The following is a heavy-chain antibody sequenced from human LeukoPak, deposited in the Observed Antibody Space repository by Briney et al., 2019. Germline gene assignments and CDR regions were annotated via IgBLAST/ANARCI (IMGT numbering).Heavy chain of an antibody. J-gene: IGHJ5*02. D-gene: IGHD6-13*01. CDR2: IYTSGST. V-gene: IGHV4-4*07. CDR1: GGSISSYY. Sequence: PSETLSLTCTVSGGSISSYYWSWIRQPAGKGLEWIGRIYTSGSTNYNPSLKSRVTMSVDTSKNQFSLKLSSVTAADTAVYYCARQGSSSWGAVWFDPWGQGTLVTVSS. CDR3: ARQGSSSWGAVWFDP.